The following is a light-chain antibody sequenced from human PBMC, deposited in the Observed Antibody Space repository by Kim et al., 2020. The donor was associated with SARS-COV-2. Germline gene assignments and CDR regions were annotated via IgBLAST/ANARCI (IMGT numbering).Light chain of an antibody. CDR2: AAS. CDR3: YQYGSPVFT. J-gene: IGKJ3*01. V-gene: IGKV3-20*01. CDR1: HSIVTNY. Sequence: EIVLTQSPGTLSLSPGESVTLSCRASHSIVTNYLAWFQQKPGQPPRLLIYAASSRATGIPDRFSGSGSGRDFDLSISRLEPEDFAVYYCYQYGSPVFTFGPGTKVDIK.